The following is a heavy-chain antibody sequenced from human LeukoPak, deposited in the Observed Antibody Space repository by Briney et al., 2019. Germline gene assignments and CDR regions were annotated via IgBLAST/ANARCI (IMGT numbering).Heavy chain of an antibody. D-gene: IGHD3-16*01. J-gene: IGHJ4*02. CDR2: ITWNSDFI. Sequence: GGSLRLSCAASGFKFDDYAMHWVRQVPGKGLEWVAGITWNSDFIAFADSLEGRFSISRDNGKNSLFLQMNSLTPEDTAFYYCTKDVADYVWGEYRHFDKWGQGALVTVSS. V-gene: IGHV3-9*01. CDR3: TKDVADYVWGEYRHFDK. CDR1: GFKFDDYA.